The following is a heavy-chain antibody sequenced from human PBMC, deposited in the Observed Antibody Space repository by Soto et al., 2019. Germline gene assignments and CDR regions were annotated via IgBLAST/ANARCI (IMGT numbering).Heavy chain of an antibody. V-gene: IGHV5-51*03. CDR1: GYSFTRYW. CDR3: AVTIVAGRGFCWFDP. CDR2: IYPGDSDT. D-gene: IGHD6-19*01. J-gene: IGHJ5*02. Sequence: EVQLVQSGAEVKKPGESLKISCKGSGYSFTRYWIGWGRPMPGKGLEWMGIIYPGDSDTRYSPSFQGQVTISADTSSSTAYLQWSSLKASDTAMYYCAVTIVAGRGFCWFDPGGQGTLVTVAS.